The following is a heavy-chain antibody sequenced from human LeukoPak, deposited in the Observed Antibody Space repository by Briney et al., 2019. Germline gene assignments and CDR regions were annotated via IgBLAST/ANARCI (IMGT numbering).Heavy chain of an antibody. V-gene: IGHV7-4-1*02. J-gene: IGHJ6*03. Sequence: ASVKLSCKASGYTFTSYAMNWVRQSPRQGLELMGWISTNTGNPTYAQGFTGRFVFSLDTSVSTAYLQISSLKAEDTAVYYCARKSVAATPRDIVYQYSYMDVWGKGTTVTVSS. D-gene: IGHD2-15*01. CDR2: ISTNTGNP. CDR3: ARKSVAATPRDIVYQYSYMDV. CDR1: GYTFTSYA.